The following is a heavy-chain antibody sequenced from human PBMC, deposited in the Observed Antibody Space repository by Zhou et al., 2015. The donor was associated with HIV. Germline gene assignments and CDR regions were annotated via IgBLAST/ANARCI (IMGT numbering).Heavy chain of an antibody. CDR3: GGGGWFGELLSDSFDY. V-gene: IGHV1-69*12. CDR2: IIPIFGTA. D-gene: IGHD3-10*01. J-gene: IGHJ4*02. CDR1: GGTFSSYA. Sequence: QVQLVQSGAEVKKPGSSVKVSCKASGGTFSSYAISWVRQAPGQGLEWMGGIIPIFGTANYAQKFQGRVTITADESTSTAYMELSSLRSEDTAVYYCGGGGWFGELLSDSFDYWGQGTLVTVSS.